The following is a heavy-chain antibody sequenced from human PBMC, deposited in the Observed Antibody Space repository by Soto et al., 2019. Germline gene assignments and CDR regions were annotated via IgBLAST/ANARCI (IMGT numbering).Heavy chain of an antibody. D-gene: IGHD2-8*02. V-gene: IGHV4-4*02. J-gene: IGHJ3*01. CDR2: ISHSGTS. CDR3: ARVVLTLSRGVCDA. CDR1: GGSISSSHW. Sequence: QVQLQESGPGLVKPSGTLSLTCAVSGGSISSSHWWTWVRQSPGKGLEYIGEISHSGTSNSNPSLTSRVTRSVDQSNIHFSLTLTSVTAADTAVDYCARVVLTLSRGVCDAWGQGTLVVVSS.